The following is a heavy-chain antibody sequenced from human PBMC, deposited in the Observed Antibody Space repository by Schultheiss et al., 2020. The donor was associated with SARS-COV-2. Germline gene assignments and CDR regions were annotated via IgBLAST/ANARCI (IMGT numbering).Heavy chain of an antibody. CDR1: GGTFSSYA. Sequence: KISCKASGGTFSSYAISWVRQAPGQGLEWMGGIIPIFGTANYAQKFQGRVTTTRNTSISTAYMELSSLRSEDTAVYYCARDGGGVYCSGGSCYSGGFDYWGQGTLVTVSS. CDR2: IIPIFGTA. D-gene: IGHD2-15*01. J-gene: IGHJ4*02. V-gene: IGHV1-69*05. CDR3: ARDGGGVYCSGGSCYSGGFDY.